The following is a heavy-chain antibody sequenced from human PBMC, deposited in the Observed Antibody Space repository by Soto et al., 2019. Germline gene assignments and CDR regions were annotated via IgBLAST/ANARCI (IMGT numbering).Heavy chain of an antibody. D-gene: IGHD2-2*01. CDR2: INHSGST. CDR1: GGSFSGYY. J-gene: IGHJ5*02. CDR3: ARVRGCSSTSCYWGLNWFDP. Sequence: PSETLSLTCAVYGGSFSGYYWSWIRQPPGKGLEWIGEINHSGSTNYNPSLKSRVTISVDTSKNQFSLKLSSVTAADTAVYYCARVRGCSSTSCYWGLNWFDPWGQGTLVTVS. V-gene: IGHV4-34*01.